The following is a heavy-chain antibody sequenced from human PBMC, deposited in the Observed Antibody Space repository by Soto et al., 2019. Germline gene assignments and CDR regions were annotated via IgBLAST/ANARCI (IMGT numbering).Heavy chain of an antibody. D-gene: IGHD3-3*01. CDR1: GGSIRSYY. CDR3: ARDHGGVYYDFWSGSTVGLDP. Sequence: QVQLQESGPGLVKPSETLSLTCTVSGGSIRSYYWSWIRQPPGKGLEWIGYIYYSGSTNYNPSLKSRVTISVDTSKNQFSLKLSSVTAADTAVYYCARDHGGVYYDFWSGSTVGLDPWGQGTLVTVSS. CDR2: IYYSGST. J-gene: IGHJ5*02. V-gene: IGHV4-59*01.